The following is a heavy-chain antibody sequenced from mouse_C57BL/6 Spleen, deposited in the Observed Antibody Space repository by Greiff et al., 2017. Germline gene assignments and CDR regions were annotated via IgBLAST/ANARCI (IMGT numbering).Heavy chain of an antibody. V-gene: IGHV5-6*01. CDR2: LSSGGSYT. J-gene: IGHJ3*01. D-gene: IGHD2-3*01. CDR3: ARRGLDDGSSAWFAY. Sequence: VQLKESGGDLVKPGGSLTLSCAASGFTFSSYGMSWVRQTPDKRLAWVATLSSGGSYTYYTDRVKGRFTIYRDNAKNPLYLRRSSLKSEDTAMYYCARRGLDDGSSAWFAYWGKGTLVTVSA. CDR1: GFTFSSYG.